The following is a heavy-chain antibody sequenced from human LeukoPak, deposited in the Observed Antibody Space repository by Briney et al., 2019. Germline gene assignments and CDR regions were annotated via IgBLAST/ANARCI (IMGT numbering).Heavy chain of an antibody. D-gene: IGHD6-13*01. CDR1: GFTFSSYS. CDR3: ARGSGGEAGSLIPYTYSSHSPGGNY. CDR2: ISSSSSYI. J-gene: IGHJ4*02. Sequence: PGGSLRLSCAASGFTFSSYSMNWVRQAPGKGLEWVSSISSSSSYIYYADSVKGRFTISRDNAKNSLYLQMNSLRAEDTAVYYCARGSGGEAGSLIPYTYSSHSPGGNYWGQGTLVTVSS. V-gene: IGHV3-21*01.